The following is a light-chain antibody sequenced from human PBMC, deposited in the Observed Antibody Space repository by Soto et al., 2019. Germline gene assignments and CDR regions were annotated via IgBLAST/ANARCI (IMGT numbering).Light chain of an antibody. V-gene: IGKV1-5*03. Sequence: DIQMTQSPSTLSASVGDRVTITCRASQSISSWLAWYQQKPGKAPKLLIYKASSLESGVPSRFSGSGSGTEFSLTIISLQPDDFATYYCKHYNTYSGTFGPGTKVDIK. CDR2: KAS. CDR3: KHYNTYSGT. J-gene: IGKJ3*01. CDR1: QSISSW.